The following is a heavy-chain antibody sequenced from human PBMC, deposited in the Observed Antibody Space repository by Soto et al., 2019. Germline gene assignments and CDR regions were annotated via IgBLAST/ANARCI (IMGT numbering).Heavy chain of an antibody. V-gene: IGHV3-23*01. Sequence: GGSLRLSCAASGFTFSSYAMSWVRQAPGKGLEWVSAISGSGGSTYYADSVNGRFTISRDNSKNTLYLQMNSLRAEDTAVYYCAKPPLNYGSGSYDPYYFDYWGQGTLVTVSS. CDR2: ISGSGGST. D-gene: IGHD3-10*01. CDR1: GFTFSSYA. CDR3: AKPPLNYGSGSYDPYYFDY. J-gene: IGHJ4*02.